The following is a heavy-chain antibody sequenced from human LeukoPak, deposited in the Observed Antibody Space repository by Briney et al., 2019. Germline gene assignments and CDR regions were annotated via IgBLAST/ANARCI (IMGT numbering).Heavy chain of an antibody. CDR2: IYYSGAT. CDR3: ARGGRPTVIPPRLYYGMDV. CDR1: GGSIRPHY. Sequence: PSETPSLTCAVSGGSIRPHYWSWIRQAPGKGLEWIGYIYYSGATNYNPSLKSRVTISLDTSKSQFSLKLTSVTAADTAVYFCARGGRPTVIPPRLYYGMDVWGQGTTVTVSS. D-gene: IGHD4-17*01. J-gene: IGHJ6*02. V-gene: IGHV4-59*11.